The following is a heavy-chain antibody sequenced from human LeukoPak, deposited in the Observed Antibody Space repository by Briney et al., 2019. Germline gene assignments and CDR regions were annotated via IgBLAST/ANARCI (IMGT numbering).Heavy chain of an antibody. Sequence: ASVKVSCKASGYTFTGYYIHWVRQAPGQGLEWMGWINPDSGGTKYAQNFQGRVTMTRDTSISTAYMDLSSLRSDDTAIFYCVGGKHFDSNGYYAAFYFDYWGQGTLVTVSS. CDR2: INPDSGGT. CDR1: GYTFTGYY. V-gene: IGHV1-2*02. D-gene: IGHD3-22*01. CDR3: VGGKHFDSNGYYAAFYFDY. J-gene: IGHJ4*02.